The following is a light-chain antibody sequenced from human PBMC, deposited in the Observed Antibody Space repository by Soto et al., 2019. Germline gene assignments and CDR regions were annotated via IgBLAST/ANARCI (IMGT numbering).Light chain of an antibody. J-gene: IGKJ2*01. CDR2: LAS. CDR1: QSISTY. Sequence: DIQMTQSPSSLSASVGDRVTITCRASQSISTYLNWYQHKPGKAPKLLIFLASSLQSGVPSRFSGSGSGTEFTLTISSLQPDDFATYYCQQYNSYSLMYTFGQGTKLEIK. V-gene: IGKV1-5*01. CDR3: QQYNSYSLMYT.